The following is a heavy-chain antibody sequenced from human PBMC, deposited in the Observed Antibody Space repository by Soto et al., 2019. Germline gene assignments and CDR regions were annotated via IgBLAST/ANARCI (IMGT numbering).Heavy chain of an antibody. V-gene: IGHV4-34*01. D-gene: IGHD3-3*01. J-gene: IGHJ5*02. Sequence: SETLSLTCAVYGGSVNGYYWNWIRQPPGKGLEWIGETNHTGGTHYNPSLKSRVTMSVDTSKNQFSLRLSSVTAADTAIYYCATRITVFGLLIPPFDPWGQGTQVTVSS. CDR3: ATRITVFGLLIPPFDP. CDR2: TNHTGGT. CDR1: GGSVNGYY.